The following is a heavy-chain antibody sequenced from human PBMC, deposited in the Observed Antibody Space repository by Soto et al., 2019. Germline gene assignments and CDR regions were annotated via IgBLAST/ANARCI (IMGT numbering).Heavy chain of an antibody. J-gene: IGHJ4*02. CDR2: SSNSGTFS. V-gene: IGHV3-11*06. CDR3: ARSGDNYNRLDY. CDR1: GFTFSDYY. D-gene: IGHD1-1*01. Sequence: PGGSLRLSCEGSGFTFSDYYISWIRQAPGKGLEWISYSSNSGTFSRYADSVKGRFSISRDNTKNLLYLQINSLRAEDTAVYYCARSGDNYNRLDYWGQGTPVTVSS.